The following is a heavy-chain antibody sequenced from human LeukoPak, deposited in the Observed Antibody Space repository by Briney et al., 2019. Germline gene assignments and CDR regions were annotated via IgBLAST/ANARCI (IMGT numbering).Heavy chain of an antibody. CDR3: ARRRGSSIDY. J-gene: IGHJ4*02. D-gene: IGHD3-16*01. Sequence: SETLSLTCTVSGGSISSSSYYWGWIRQPPGKGLEWIGGIYYSGSTYYNPSLKSRVTVSVDTSKNQFSLKLSSVTAADTAVYYCARRRGSSIDYWGQGTLVTVSS. CDR2: IYYSGST. CDR1: GGSISSSSYY. V-gene: IGHV4-39*01.